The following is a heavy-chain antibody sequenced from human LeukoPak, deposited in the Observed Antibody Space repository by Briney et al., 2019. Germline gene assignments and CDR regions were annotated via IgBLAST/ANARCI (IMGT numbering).Heavy chain of an antibody. J-gene: IGHJ4*02. V-gene: IGHV3-23*01. Sequence: GGSLRLSCAASRFTFNSYAMSWVRQAPGKGLEWVSVIGGSNGITFYVGSVKGRFTISRDNSKDTLYLQMNSLRAEDTAVYYCARNENSGWGYFDYWGQGTLVTVSP. CDR1: RFTFNSYA. CDR2: IGGSNGIT. D-gene: IGHD5-12*01. CDR3: ARNENSGWGYFDY.